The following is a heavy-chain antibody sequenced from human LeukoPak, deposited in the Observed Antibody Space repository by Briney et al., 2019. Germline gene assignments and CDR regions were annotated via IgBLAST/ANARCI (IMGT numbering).Heavy chain of an antibody. V-gene: IGHV4-34*01. CDR2: INHSGST. CDR1: GGSFSGYY. J-gene: IGHJ4*02. Sequence: SETLSLTRAVYGGSFSGYYWSWIRQPPGKGLEWIGEINHSGSTNYNPSLKSRVTISVDTSKNQFSLKLSSVTAADTAVYYCARALVAATSVPGYWGQGTLVTVSS. CDR3: ARALVAATSVPGY. D-gene: IGHD2-15*01.